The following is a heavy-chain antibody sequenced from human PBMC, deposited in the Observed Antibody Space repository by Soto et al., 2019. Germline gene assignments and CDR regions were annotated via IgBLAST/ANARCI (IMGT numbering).Heavy chain of an antibody. Sequence: SETLSLTCTVSGGSISSYYWSWIRQPPGKGLEWIGYIYYSGSTNYNPSLKSRVTISVDTSKNQFSLKLSSVTAADTAVYYCERGEVGYCSGGSCYYYGMDVWGQGTTVTVSS. CDR2: IYYSGST. D-gene: IGHD2-15*01. CDR1: GGSISSYY. CDR3: ERGEVGYCSGGSCYYYGMDV. J-gene: IGHJ6*02. V-gene: IGHV4-59*01.